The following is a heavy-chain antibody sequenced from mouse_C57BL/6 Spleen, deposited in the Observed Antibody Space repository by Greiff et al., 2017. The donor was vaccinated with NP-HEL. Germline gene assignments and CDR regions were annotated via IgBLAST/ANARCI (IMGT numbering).Heavy chain of an antibody. V-gene: IGHV1-15*01. D-gene: IGHD2-1*01. CDR2: IDPETGGT. J-gene: IGHJ3*01. CDR3: TRSSYGNLFAY. CDR1: GYTFTVYE. Sequence: QVQLQQSGAELVRPGASVTLSCKASGYTFTVYEMHWVKQTPVHGLEWIGAIDPETGGTAYNQKFKGKAILTADKSSSTAYMELRSLTSEDSAVYYCTRSSYGNLFAYWGQGTLVTVSA.